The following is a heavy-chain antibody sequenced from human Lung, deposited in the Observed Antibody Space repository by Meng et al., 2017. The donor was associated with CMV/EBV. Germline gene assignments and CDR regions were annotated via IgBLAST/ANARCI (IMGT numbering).Heavy chain of an antibody. V-gene: IGHV4-61*08. J-gene: IGHJ3*02. D-gene: IGHD6-13*01. CDR2: IYYTGDT. CDR1: GGSVSTGGYY. Sequence: CTVSGGSVSTGGYYWTWIRQPPGKGLEWIGYIYYTGDTHYKSSLRSRLAISLDASKNQVSLKLNSVTAADTAVYYCARDLLGRSSWSYDAFDIWGQGIXVTV. CDR3: ARDLLGRSSWSYDAFDI.